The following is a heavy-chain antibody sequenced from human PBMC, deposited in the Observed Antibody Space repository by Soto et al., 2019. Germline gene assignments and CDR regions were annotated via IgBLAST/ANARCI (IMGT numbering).Heavy chain of an antibody. J-gene: IGHJ4*02. Sequence: QVQLVESGGGVVQPGRSLRLSCAASGFTFSSYGMHWVRQAPGKGLEWVAVIWYDGSNKYYADSVKGRFTISRDNSKNTLYLQMNSLRAEDTAGNYCARDSDENFDYGGQGTLVPVSS. CDR2: IWYDGSNK. CDR3: ARDSDENFDY. CDR1: GFTFSSYG. V-gene: IGHV3-33*01.